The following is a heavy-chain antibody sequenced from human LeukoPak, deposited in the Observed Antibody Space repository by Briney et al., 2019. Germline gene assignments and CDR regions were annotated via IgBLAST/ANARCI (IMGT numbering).Heavy chain of an antibody. CDR1: GYTFTGYY. CDR3: ARRGHYSSSWYGGGNWFDP. CDR2: INPNSGGT. D-gene: IGHD6-13*01. Sequence: ASVKVSCKASGYTFTGYYMHWVRQAPGQGLEWMGWINPNSGGTNYAQKFQGRVTMTRDTSISTAYMELSRLRSDDTAVYYCARRGHYSSSWYGGGNWFDPWGQGTLVTASP. J-gene: IGHJ5*02. V-gene: IGHV1-2*02.